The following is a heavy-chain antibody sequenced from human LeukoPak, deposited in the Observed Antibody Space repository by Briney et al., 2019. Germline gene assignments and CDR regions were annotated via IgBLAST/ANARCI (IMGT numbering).Heavy chain of an antibody. V-gene: IGHV3-9*01. CDR2: ISWNSGSI. Sequence: GGSLRLSCAASGFTFDDYAMHWVRQAPGKGLEWVSGISWNSGSIGYADSVKGRFTISRDDAKNSLYLQMNSLRAEDTALYYCAKDKYSSGWSDAFDIWGQGTMVTVSS. CDR1: GFTFDDYA. D-gene: IGHD6-19*01. CDR3: AKDKYSSGWSDAFDI. J-gene: IGHJ3*02.